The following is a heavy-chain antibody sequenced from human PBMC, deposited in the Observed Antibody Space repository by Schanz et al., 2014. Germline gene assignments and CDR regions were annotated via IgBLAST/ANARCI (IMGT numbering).Heavy chain of an antibody. CDR2: IYYSGST. CDR1: GDSISSTSYY. Sequence: QLQMQESGPGLVKPSETLSLTCSVSGDSISSTSYYWGWIRQPPGKGLEWIGSIYYSGSTYYNASLKSRVTIPVDPSKTQFSLKLNSVTAADSAVYYCARLWGGWRSPDYWGQGTLVTVSS. D-gene: IGHD6-19*01. J-gene: IGHJ4*02. V-gene: IGHV4-39*01. CDR3: ARLWGGWRSPDY.